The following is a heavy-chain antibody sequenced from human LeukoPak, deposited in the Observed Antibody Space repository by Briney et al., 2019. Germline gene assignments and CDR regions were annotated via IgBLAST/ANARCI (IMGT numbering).Heavy chain of an antibody. CDR2: IYYSGST. CDR3: ARGKIGSYYYYYYMDV. D-gene: IGHD1-26*01. J-gene: IGHJ6*03. CDR1: GGSVSSYY. V-gene: IGHV4-59*02. Sequence: SETLSLTCTVSGGSVSSYYWSWIRQPPGKGLEWIGYIYYSGSTNYNPSLKSRVTISVDTSKNQFSLKLSSVTAADTAVYYCARGKIGSYYYYYYMDVWGKGTTVTVSS.